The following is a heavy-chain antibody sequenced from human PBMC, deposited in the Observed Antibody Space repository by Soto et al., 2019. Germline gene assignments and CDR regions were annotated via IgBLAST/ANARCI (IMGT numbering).Heavy chain of an antibody. CDR1: GYTFTSYY. V-gene: IGHV1-46*03. CDR2: INPSGGST. J-gene: IGHJ4*02. CDR3: ARGGLVGATWGRFDY. D-gene: IGHD1-26*01. Sequence: QVQLVQSGAEVKKPGASVKVSCKASGYTFTSYYMHWVRQAPGQGLEWMGIINPSGGSTSYAQKFQGRVTMTRDTSTSTVYMELSSLRSEDTAVYYCARGGLVGATWGRFDYWGQGTLVTVSS.